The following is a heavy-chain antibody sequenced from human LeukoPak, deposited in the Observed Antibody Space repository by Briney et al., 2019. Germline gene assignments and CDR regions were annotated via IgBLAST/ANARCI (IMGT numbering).Heavy chain of an antibody. CDR2: ISAYNGNT. J-gene: IGHJ5*02. CDR1: GYTFTSYG. V-gene: IGHV1-18*04. Sequence: ASVKVSCKASGYTFTSYGISWVRQAPGQGLEWMGWISAYNGNTNYAQKLQGRVTMTTDTSTSTAYMELRSLRSDDTAVYYCARDVATVTTLNWLDPWGQGTLVTVSS. CDR3: ARDVATVTTLNWLDP. D-gene: IGHD4-17*01.